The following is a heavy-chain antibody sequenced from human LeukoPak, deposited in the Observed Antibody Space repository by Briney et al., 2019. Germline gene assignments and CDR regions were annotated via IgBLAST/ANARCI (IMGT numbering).Heavy chain of an antibody. V-gene: IGHV4-39*01. CDR2: IYYTGST. D-gene: IGHD6-13*01. Sequence: PSETLSLTCTVSGGPISSSSYYWGWIRQPPGKGLEFIGSIYYTGSTYYNPSLKSRVTISVDTSNYQFSLRLSSVTAADTAVYYCARRGYSSSWPLVFDYWGHGTLVTVSS. J-gene: IGHJ4*01. CDR3: ARRGYSSSWPLVFDY. CDR1: GGPISSSSYY.